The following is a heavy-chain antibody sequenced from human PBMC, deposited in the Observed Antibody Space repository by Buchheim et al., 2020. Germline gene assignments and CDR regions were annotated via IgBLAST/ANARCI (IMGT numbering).Heavy chain of an antibody. D-gene: IGHD2-2*01. V-gene: IGHV3-23*01. CDR1: GFSFSSYA. CDR3: AKEGGRIVVVPAASHFDY. Sequence: EVQLLESGGGLVQPGGSLRLSCAASGFSFSSYAMSWVRQAPGKGLEWVSVISDSGGSTYYADSVKGRFTISRDNSKNTLYLQMNSLRAEDTAVYYCAKEGGRIVVVPAASHFDYWGQGTL. CDR2: ISDSGGST. J-gene: IGHJ4*02.